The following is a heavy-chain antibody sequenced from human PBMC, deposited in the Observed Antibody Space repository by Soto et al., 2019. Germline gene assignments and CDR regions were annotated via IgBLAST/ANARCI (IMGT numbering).Heavy chain of an antibody. CDR1: AYIFTDYW. CDR2: IFPGDSDP. V-gene: IGHV5-51*01. Sequence: PGESLKISCKGSAYIFTDYWIAWVRQMPGEGLEWMGIIFPGDSDPRYSPPFQGQVTISADKSISTAYLQWSSLKASDTAMYYCARVPWGGTFYFDVWGLGTLVTVSS. CDR3: ARVPWGGTFYFDV. J-gene: IGHJ4*02. D-gene: IGHD2-21*01.